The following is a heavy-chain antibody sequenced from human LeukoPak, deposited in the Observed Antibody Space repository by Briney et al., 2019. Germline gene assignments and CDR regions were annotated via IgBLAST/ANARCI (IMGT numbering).Heavy chain of an antibody. CDR3: ARGPYYDILTGSVYNWFDP. CDR2: INHSGST. V-gene: IGHV4-34*01. Sequence: SETLSLTCAVYGGSFSGYYWSWIRQPPGKGLEWIGEINHSGSTNYNPSLKSRVTISVDTSKNQCSLKLSSVTAADTAVYYCARGPYYDILTGSVYNWFDPWGQGTLVTVSS. J-gene: IGHJ5*02. CDR1: GGSFSGYY. D-gene: IGHD3-9*01.